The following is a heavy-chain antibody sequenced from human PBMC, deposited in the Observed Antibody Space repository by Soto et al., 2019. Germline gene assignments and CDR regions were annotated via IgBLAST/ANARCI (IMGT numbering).Heavy chain of an antibody. CDR1: GFTFDDYA. CDR2: ISWNGGSI. Sequence: EVQLVESGGGLVQPGRSLRLSCAASGFTFDDYAMHWVRQGPGKGLEWVSGISWNGGSIDYADSVKGRFTISRDNAKNYLYLQMNSLRDEDTALYYCAKDRKGYCSGSSCYGDGFDIWGQGTMVTVSS. D-gene: IGHD2-15*01. V-gene: IGHV3-9*01. J-gene: IGHJ3*02. CDR3: AKDRKGYCSGSSCYGDGFDI.